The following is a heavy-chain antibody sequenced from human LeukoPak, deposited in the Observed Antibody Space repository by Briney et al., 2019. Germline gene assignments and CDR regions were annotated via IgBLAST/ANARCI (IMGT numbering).Heavy chain of an antibody. J-gene: IGHJ5*02. Sequence: SGTLSLTCAVSGGSISSSNWWSWVRQPPGKGLEWIGEIYHSGSTNYNPSLKSRVTISVDKPKNQFSLKLSSVTAADTAVYYCARDGDDYGDTNWFDPWGQGTLVTVSS. D-gene: IGHD4-17*01. V-gene: IGHV4-4*02. CDR3: ARDGDDYGDTNWFDP. CDR1: GGSISSSNW. CDR2: IYHSGST.